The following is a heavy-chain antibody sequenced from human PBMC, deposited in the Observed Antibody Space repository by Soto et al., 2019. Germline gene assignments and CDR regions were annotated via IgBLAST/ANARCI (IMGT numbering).Heavy chain of an antibody. D-gene: IGHD6-13*01. CDR2: INPSGGST. J-gene: IGHJ4*02. V-gene: IGHV1-46*03. CDR3: ARDVRLENSSSWNPFDY. Sequence: QVQLVQSGAEVKKPGASVKVSCKASGYTFTSYYMHWVRQAPGQGLVWMGIINPSGGSTSYAQKFYGRVTMTRDTSTSTVYMELSSLRSEDTAGYYWARDVRLENSSSWNPFDYWDQGTLATASS. CDR1: GYTFTSYY.